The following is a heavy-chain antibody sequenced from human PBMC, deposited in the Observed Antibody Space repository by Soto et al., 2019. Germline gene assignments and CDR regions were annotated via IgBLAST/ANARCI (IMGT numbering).Heavy chain of an antibody. D-gene: IGHD5-18*01. V-gene: IGHV1-69*13. CDR1: GGTFSSYA. CDR3: ARGKKGSSKLWSSYYYYGMDV. CDR2: IIPIFGTA. J-gene: IGHJ6*02. Sequence: ASVKVSCKASGGTFSSYAISWVRQAPGQGLEWMGGIIPIFGTANYAQKFQGRVTITADESTSTAYMELSSLRSEDTAVYYCARGKKGSSKLWSSYYYYGMDVWGQGTTVTVSS.